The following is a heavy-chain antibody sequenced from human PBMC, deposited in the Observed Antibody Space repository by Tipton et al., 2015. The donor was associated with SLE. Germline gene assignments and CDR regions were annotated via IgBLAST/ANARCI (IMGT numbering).Heavy chain of an antibody. V-gene: IGHV1-69*13. CDR1: GYTFTSYA. CDR2: IIPIFGTA. Sequence: QLVQSGAEVKKPGASVKVSCKASGYTFTSYAISWVRQAPGQGLEWMGRIIPIFGTANYAQKFQGRVTITADESTSIAYMELSSLRSDDTAVYYCARDVLGGYSYGFDHWGQGTLVTVSS. J-gene: IGHJ4*02. CDR3: ARDVLGGYSYGFDH. D-gene: IGHD5-18*01.